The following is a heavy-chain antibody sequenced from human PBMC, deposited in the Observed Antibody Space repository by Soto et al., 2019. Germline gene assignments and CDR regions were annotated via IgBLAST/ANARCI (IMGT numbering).Heavy chain of an antibody. D-gene: IGHD2-15*01. J-gene: IGHJ4*02. CDR1: GFTLSSYW. V-gene: IGHV3-74*01. CDR3: ARILGYCSGGSCYPGY. CDR2: INSDGSST. Sequence: GGSLRLSCAAPGFTLSSYWMHWVRQAPGKGLVWVSRINSDGSSTSYADSVKGRFTISRDNAKNTLYLQMNSLRAEDTAVYYCARILGYCSGGSCYPGYWGQGTLVTVS.